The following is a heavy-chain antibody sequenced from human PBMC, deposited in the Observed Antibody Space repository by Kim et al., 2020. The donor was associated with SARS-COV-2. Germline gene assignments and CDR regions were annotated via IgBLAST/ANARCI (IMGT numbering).Heavy chain of an antibody. Sequence: GGSLRLSCAGSGFTVTTNYMTWVRQAPGKGLEWVSLIYNDGRAYYAGSVKGRFTISRDNFKNTWYLQMNSMRTEDTAMYYCATEVGFYLIDWGPGTLVTV. V-gene: IGHV3-66*01. CDR3: ATEVGFYLID. J-gene: IGHJ4*02. CDR2: IYNDGRA. CDR1: GFTVTTNY. D-gene: IGHD2-8*01.